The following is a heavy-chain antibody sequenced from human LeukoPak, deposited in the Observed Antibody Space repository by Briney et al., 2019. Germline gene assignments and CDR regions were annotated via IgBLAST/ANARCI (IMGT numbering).Heavy chain of an antibody. V-gene: IGHV3-7*01. CDR2: IKQDGSGK. D-gene: IGHD3-3*01. CDR1: GFTFSSYC. J-gene: IGHJ6*03. CDR3: ATTYCDFWSATMDV. Sequence: GGSLRLSCAASGFTFSSYCMSWVRQAPGKGLEWVANIKQDGSGKYYVDSVKGRFTISRDNAKNSLYLQMNSLRAEDTAVYYCATTYCDFWSATMDVWGKGTTVTVSS.